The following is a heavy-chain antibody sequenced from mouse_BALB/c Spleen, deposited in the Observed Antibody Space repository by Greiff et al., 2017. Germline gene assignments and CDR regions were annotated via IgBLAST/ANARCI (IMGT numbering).Heavy chain of an antibody. V-gene: IGHV5-12-2*01. CDR2: ISNGGGST. CDR1: GFTFSSYT. Sequence: EVKLMESGGGLVQPGGSLKLSCAASGFTFSSYTMSWVRQTPEKRLEWVAYISNGGGSTYYPDTVKGRFTISRDNAKNTLYLQMSSLKSEDTAMYYCARQGSYYAMDYWGQGTSVTVSS. J-gene: IGHJ4*01. CDR3: ARQGSYYAMDY.